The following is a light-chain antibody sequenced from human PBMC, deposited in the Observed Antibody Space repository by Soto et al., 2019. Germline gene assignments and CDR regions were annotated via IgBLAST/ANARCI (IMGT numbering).Light chain of an antibody. CDR2: DAS. V-gene: IGKV3D-20*01. J-gene: IGKJ1*01. CDR1: QSVSNNY. CDR3: HXXGSSPWT. Sequence: EIVLTQSPATLSLSPGDRATLSCGASQSVSNNYLAWYQHKPGLAPRVLIYDASTRATGIPDRFSGSGSGTDFTLTISRLXPEXFAVYXXHXXGSSPWTFXQGTKVETK.